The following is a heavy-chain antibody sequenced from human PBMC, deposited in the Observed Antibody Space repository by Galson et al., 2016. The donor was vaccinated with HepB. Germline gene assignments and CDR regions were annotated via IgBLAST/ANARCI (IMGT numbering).Heavy chain of an antibody. J-gene: IGHJ4*02. CDR3: SVELLQDFDF. CDR1: GFTVSSYY. V-gene: IGHV3-53*01. CDR2: VYSGGST. Sequence: SLRLSCAASGFTVSSYYMSWVCQAPGKGLEWVSVVYSGGSTYYADSVKGRFTLSRDHYKNTLYLQMNSLRAEDTAIYYCSVELLQDFDFWGQGTLVTVSS. D-gene: IGHD5-24*01.